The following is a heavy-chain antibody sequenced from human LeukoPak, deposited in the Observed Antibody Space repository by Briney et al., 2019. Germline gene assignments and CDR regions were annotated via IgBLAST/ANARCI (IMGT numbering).Heavy chain of an antibody. Sequence: ASVKVSCKASGGTFSSYAISWVRQAPGQGLEWMGGITPIFGTANYAQKFQGRVTITADESTSTAYMELSSLRSEDTAVYYCAGYCSSTSCYASLYWGQGTLVTVSS. J-gene: IGHJ4*02. V-gene: IGHV1-69*13. CDR3: AGYCSSTSCYASLY. CDR2: ITPIFGTA. D-gene: IGHD2-2*01. CDR1: GGTFSSYA.